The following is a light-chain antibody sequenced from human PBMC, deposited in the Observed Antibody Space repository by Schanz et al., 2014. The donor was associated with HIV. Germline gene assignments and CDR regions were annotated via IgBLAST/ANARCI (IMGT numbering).Light chain of an antibody. Sequence: DIVMPQSPLSLPVTPGAPASISCRSSQSLLHSNGYNYLDWYLQKPGQSPQLLIYLGSNRASGVPDRFSGSGSGTDFTLKISRVEAEDVGVYYCMQALQTLLTFGGGTKVEIK. CDR2: LGS. J-gene: IGKJ4*01. V-gene: IGKV2-28*01. CDR3: MQALQTLLT. CDR1: QSLLHSNGYNY.